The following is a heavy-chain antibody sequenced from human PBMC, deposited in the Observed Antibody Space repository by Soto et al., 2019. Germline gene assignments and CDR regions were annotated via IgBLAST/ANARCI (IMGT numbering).Heavy chain of an antibody. CDR2: INHSGST. CDR3: ARPRSSGYAGEFDY. V-gene: IGHV4-34*01. J-gene: IGHJ4*02. CDR1: GGSFSGYY. Sequence: SETLSLTCAVYGGSFSGYYWSWIRQPPGKGLEWIGEINHSGSTNYNPSLKSRVTMSVDTSRNQFSLMLTSVTAADTAVYYCARPRSSGYAGEFDYWGQGTLVTVS. D-gene: IGHD3-22*01.